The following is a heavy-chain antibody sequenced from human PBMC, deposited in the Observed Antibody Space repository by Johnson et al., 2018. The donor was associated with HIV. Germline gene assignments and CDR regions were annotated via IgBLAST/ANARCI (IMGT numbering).Heavy chain of an antibody. V-gene: IGHV3-30*02. CDR3: AKSERAAAVPDAFDI. CDR2: IRYDGSNK. J-gene: IGHJ3*02. CDR1: GFTFSSYG. Sequence: VQLVESGGGVVQPGGSLRLSCAASGFTFSSYGMHWVRQAPGKGLEWVAFIRYDGSNKYYADSVKGRFTISRDNSKNKLYLQRNSLRAEDTAVYYCAKSERAAAVPDAFDIWGQGTMVTVSS. D-gene: IGHD6-13*01.